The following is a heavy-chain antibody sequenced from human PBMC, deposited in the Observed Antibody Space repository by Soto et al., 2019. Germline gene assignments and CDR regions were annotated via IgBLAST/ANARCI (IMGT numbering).Heavy chain of an antibody. J-gene: IGHJ6*02. Sequence: SVKVSCKASGGTFSSYAISWVRQAPGQGLEWMGGIIPIFGTANYAQKFQGRVTITADESTSTAYMELSSLRSEDTAVYYCAISASGDSSGYYYYYYGMDVWGQGTTVTVSS. CDR3: AISASGDSSGYYYYYYGMDV. CDR1: GGTFSSYA. CDR2: IIPIFGTA. D-gene: IGHD3-22*01. V-gene: IGHV1-69*13.